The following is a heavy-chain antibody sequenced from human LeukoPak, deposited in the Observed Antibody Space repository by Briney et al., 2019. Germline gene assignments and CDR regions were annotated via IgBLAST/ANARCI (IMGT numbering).Heavy chain of an antibody. CDR2: IIPIFGTA. CDR3: ARGLGGTGYYFDY. V-gene: IGHV1-69*05. CDR1: GGTFSSYA. Sequence: SVKVSCKASGGTFSSYAISWVRQAPGQGLEWMGGIIPIFGTANYAQKFQGRVTITTDESTSTAYMELSSLRSEDTAVYYCARGLGGTGYYFDYWGQGTLVTVSS. J-gene: IGHJ4*02. D-gene: IGHD7-27*01.